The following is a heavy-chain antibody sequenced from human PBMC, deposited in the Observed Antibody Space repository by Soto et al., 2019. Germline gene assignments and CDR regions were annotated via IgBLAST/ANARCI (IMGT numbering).Heavy chain of an antibody. Sequence: QVQLVQSGAEVKEPGSSVQVSCPTSGGTFSSYTIVWVRQAPGQGLAWMGGIFPIFETPMYAQRLQGRITITADKSTSTAYVELRSRRSEDTAEYYWARGSSSRWYKGGPDYYYGMDDGGQGTTATGS. CDR1: GGTFSSYT. D-gene: IGHD6-13*01. J-gene: IGHJ6*02. V-gene: IGHV1-69*06. CDR3: ARGSSSRWYKGGPDYYYGMDD. CDR2: IFPIFETP.